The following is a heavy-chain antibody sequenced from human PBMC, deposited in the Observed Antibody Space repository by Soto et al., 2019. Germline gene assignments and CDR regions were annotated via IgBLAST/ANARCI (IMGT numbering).Heavy chain of an antibody. Sequence: KPSETLSLTCTVSGGSISSGGYYWSWIRQHPGKGLEWIGYIYYSGSTYYNPSLKSRVTISVDTSKNQFSLKLSSVTAADTAVYYCARVRAVFPIAVDGTPNCFDPWGQGTLVTVSS. V-gene: IGHV4-31*03. CDR3: ARVRAVFPIAVDGTPNCFDP. CDR2: IYYSGST. CDR1: GGSISSGGYY. J-gene: IGHJ5*02. D-gene: IGHD6-19*01.